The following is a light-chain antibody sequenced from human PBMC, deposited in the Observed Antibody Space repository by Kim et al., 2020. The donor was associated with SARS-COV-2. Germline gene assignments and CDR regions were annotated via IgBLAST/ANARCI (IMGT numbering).Light chain of an antibody. CDR3: QQRSNWT. CDR2: DAS. J-gene: IGKJ1*01. CDR1: QSVSSY. Sequence: LSLSPGERATLSRRASQSVSSYLAWYQQKPGQAPRLLIYDASNRATGIPARFSGSGSGTDFTLTISSLEPEDFAVYYCQQRSNWTFGQGTKVDIK. V-gene: IGKV3-11*01.